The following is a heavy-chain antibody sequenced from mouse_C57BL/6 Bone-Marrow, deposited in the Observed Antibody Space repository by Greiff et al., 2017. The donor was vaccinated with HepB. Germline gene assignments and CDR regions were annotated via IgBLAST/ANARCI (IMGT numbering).Heavy chain of an antibody. Sequence: EVKLQESGAELVRPGASVKLSCTASGFNIKDDYMHWVKQRPEQGLEWIGWIDPENGDTEYASKFQGKATITEDTSSNTAYLQLSSLTSEDTAVYYCTTGGHWYFDVWGTGNTVTVSS. V-gene: IGHV14-4*01. J-gene: IGHJ1*03. D-gene: IGHD1-1*02. CDR1: GFNIKDDY. CDR3: TTGGHWYFDV. CDR2: IDPENGDT.